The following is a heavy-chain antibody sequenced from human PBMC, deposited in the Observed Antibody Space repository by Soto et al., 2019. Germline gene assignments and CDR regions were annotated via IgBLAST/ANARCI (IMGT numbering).Heavy chain of an antibody. CDR1: YGSISSRSYY. Sequence: PSETLSLTCTVSYGSISSRSYYWGWIRQPPGKGLEWIGSIYYSGSTYYNPSLKSRVTISVDTSKNQFSLKLSSVTAADTAVYYCVFRSGSYSAWFDPWGQGTLVTVSS. V-gene: IGHV4-39*01. CDR3: VFRSGSYSAWFDP. D-gene: IGHD3-10*01. CDR2: IYYSGST. J-gene: IGHJ5*02.